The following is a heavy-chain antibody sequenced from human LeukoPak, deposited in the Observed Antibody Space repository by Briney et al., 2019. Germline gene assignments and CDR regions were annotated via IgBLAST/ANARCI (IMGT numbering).Heavy chain of an antibody. CDR2: ISAYNGNT. J-gene: IGHJ3*02. CDR3: ARAVRGPYDYVWGSYRLKAFDI. D-gene: IGHD3-16*02. V-gene: IGHV1-18*01. Sequence: GASVKVSCKASGYTFTSHGIAWVRQAPGQGLEWMGWISAYNGNTNYAQKLQGRVTMTTDTSTSTAYMELRSLRSDDTAVYYCARAVRGPYDYVWGSYRLKAFDIRGQGTMVTVSS. CDR1: GYTFTSHG.